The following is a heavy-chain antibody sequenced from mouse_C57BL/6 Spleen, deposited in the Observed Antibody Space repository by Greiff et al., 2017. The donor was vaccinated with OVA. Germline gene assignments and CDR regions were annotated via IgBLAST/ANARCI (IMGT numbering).Heavy chain of an antibody. V-gene: IGHV3-8*01. CDR1: GYSITSDY. CDR3: ARSGGYYYGRDWYFDV. J-gene: IGHJ1*03. CDR2: ISYSGST. D-gene: IGHD1-1*01. Sequence: VQLQQSGPGLAKPSQTLSLTCSVTGYSITSDYWNWIRKFPGNKLEYMGYISYSGSTYYNPSLKSRISITRDTSKNQYYLQLNSVTTEDTATYYCARSGGYYYGRDWYFDVWGTGTTVTVSS.